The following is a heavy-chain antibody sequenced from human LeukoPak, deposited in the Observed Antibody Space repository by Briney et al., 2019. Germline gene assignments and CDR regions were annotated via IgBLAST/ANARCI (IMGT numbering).Heavy chain of an antibody. CDR2: IYTSGST. J-gene: IGHJ4*02. CDR1: GGSISNYY. D-gene: IGHD5-12*01. CDR3: ARGRSNSGYDYELDY. V-gene: IGHV4-4*07. Sequence: SETLSLTCTVSGGSISNYYWSWIRQPAGKGLEWIGRIYTSGSTNYNPSLKSRVTMSVDTSKNQFSLRLSSVTAADTAVYYCARGRSNSGYDYELDYWGQGTLVTVSS.